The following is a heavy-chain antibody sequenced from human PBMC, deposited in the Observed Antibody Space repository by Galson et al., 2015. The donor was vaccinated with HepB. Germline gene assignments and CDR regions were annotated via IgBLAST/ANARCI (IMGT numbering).Heavy chain of an antibody. D-gene: IGHD5-18*01. CDR1: GYTFTSYG. V-gene: IGHV1-46*03. Sequence: SVKVSCKASGYTFTSYGISWVRQAPGQGLEWMGIINPSGGSTSYAQKFQGRVTMTRDTSTSTVYMELSSLRSEDTAVYYCARRRGYSYGFPSYGYEFDYWGQGTLVTVSS. CDR2: INPSGGST. J-gene: IGHJ4*02. CDR3: ARRRGYSYGFPSYGYEFDY.